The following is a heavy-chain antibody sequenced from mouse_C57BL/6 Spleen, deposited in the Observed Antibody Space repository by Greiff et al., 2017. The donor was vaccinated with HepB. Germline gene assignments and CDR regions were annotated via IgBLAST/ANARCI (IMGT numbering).Heavy chain of an antibody. CDR1: GFTFSSYA. J-gene: IGHJ2*01. CDR3: TSEQVNYDGNYFDY. Sequence: EVMLVESGEGLVKPGGSLKLSCAASGFTFSSYAMSWVRQTPEKRLEWVAYISSGGDYIYYADTVKGRFTISRDNARNTLYLQMSSLKSEDTAMYYCTSEQVNYDGNYFDYWGQGTTLTVSS. V-gene: IGHV5-9-1*02. D-gene: IGHD2-4*01. CDR2: ISSGGDYI.